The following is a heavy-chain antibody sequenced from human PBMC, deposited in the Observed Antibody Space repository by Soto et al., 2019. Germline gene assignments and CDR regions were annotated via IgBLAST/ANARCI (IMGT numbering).Heavy chain of an antibody. V-gene: IGHV3-11*05. Sequence: QVQLVESGGGLVKPGGSLRLSCAASGFTFSDYYMSWIRQAPGKGLEWVSYISSSSSYTNYADSVKGRFTISRDNAKNALYLKMNSLGAEDTAVYYCARENAPLGGWYSLAGWYFDLWGRGTLVTVSS. CDR1: GFTFSDYY. D-gene: IGHD6-19*01. CDR2: ISSSSSYT. CDR3: ARENAPLGGWYSLAGWYFDL. J-gene: IGHJ2*01.